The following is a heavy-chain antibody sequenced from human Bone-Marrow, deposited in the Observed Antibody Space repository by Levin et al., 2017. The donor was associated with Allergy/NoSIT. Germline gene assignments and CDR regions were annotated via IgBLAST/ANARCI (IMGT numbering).Heavy chain of an antibody. D-gene: IGHD3-9*01. J-gene: IGHJ4*02. CDR2: INPTGGGT. CDR3: ARCLRTFILSAYYMDY. V-gene: IGHV1-46*01. CDR1: GYSFTSHY. Sequence: GASVKVSCKASGYSFTSHYIHWVRQAPGQGLEWMAMINPTGGGTTSAQKFRDRLTMTGDTSTATVYMELRSLTSEDTAVYYCARCLRTFILSAYYMDYWGQGTLVTVSS.